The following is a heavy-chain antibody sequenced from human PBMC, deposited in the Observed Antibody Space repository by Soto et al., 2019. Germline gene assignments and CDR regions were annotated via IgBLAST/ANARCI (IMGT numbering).Heavy chain of an antibody. CDR3: ARARSSSWPRDY. CDR1: GYTFTNYD. Sequence: QVQLVQSGAEVKKPGASVKVSCKASGYTFTNYDINWVRQATGQGLEWMGWMNPNGGNTGYAQKFQGRVTMTRNTSISTAYMELSSLRSEDTAVYYCARARSSSWPRDYCGQGTLVTVSS. CDR2: MNPNGGNT. V-gene: IGHV1-8*01. J-gene: IGHJ4*02. D-gene: IGHD6-13*01.